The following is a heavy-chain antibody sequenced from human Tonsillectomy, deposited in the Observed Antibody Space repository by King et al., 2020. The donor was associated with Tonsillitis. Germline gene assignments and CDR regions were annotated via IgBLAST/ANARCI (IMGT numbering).Heavy chain of an antibody. CDR3: ASPHRSTMVRGVTEYYYYMDV. D-gene: IGHD3-10*01. CDR2: IMPICCTT. J-gene: IGHJ6*03. CDR1: GCTFRSYA. Sequence: QRQLVHSGAEVKKPGSSVKVSCKASGCTFRSYAISWVRQAPGQGREWMGGIMPICCTTNYAQNFQVRVTITAYESTSTAYRGRGSLGSEATATYYCASPHRSTMVRGVTEYYYYMDVWGKGTTVTVSS. V-gene: IGHV1-69*01.